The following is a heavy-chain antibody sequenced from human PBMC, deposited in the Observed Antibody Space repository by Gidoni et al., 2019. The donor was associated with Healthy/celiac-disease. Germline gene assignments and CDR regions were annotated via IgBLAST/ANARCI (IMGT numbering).Heavy chain of an antibody. Sequence: EVQLLVSGGGLVMPGGSLSLSCASSGFTFSSYSMNWVRQAPGKGLEWVSSISSSSSYIYYADSVKGRFTIYRDNAKNSLYLQMNSLRAEDTAVYYCARDLRTVTTLLGAFDIWGQGTMVTVSS. CDR3: ARDLRTVTTLLGAFDI. V-gene: IGHV3-21*01. CDR2: ISSSSSYI. D-gene: IGHD4-17*01. J-gene: IGHJ3*02. CDR1: GFTFSSYS.